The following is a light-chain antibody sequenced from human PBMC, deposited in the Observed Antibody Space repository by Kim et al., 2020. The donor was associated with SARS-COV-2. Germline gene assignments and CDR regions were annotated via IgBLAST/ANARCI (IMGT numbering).Light chain of an antibody. V-gene: IGLV1-44*01. J-gene: IGLJ3*02. Sequence: PGQRVTISCSGSNSNIGSNTVSWYKQLPGTAPKLLIYSNNQRPSGVPDRFSGSKSGTSASLAISGLQSDDEADYYCAAWDDSLNGVFGGGTQLTVL. CDR3: AAWDDSLNGV. CDR1: NSNIGSNT. CDR2: SNN.